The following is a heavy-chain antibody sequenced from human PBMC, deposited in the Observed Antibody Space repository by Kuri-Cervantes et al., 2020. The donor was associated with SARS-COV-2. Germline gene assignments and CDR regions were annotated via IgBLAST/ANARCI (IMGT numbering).Heavy chain of an antibody. V-gene: IGHV3-48*03. Sequence: LPLTCAASGFPFSSYEMNWVRQAPGKGLEWVSYISSSGSTIYYADSVKGRFTISRDNSKNTLYLRLGSLRADDMAVYYCARALSLRPLWFGGDLGYWGQGTLVTVSS. CDR1: GFPFSSYE. J-gene: IGHJ4*02. CDR3: ARALSLRPLWFGGDLGY. CDR2: ISSSGSTI. D-gene: IGHD3-10*01.